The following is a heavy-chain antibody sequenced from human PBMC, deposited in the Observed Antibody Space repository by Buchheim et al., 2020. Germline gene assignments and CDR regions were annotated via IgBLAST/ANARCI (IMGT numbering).Heavy chain of an antibody. CDR1: GGSFSGYY. J-gene: IGHJ4*01. V-gene: IGHV4-34*01. CDR2: INHSGST. CDR3: ARVLRYFASLDY. Sequence: QVQLQQWGAGLLKPSETLSLTCAVYGGSFSGYYWSWIRQPPGKGLEWIGEINHSGSTNYNPSLKSRVTISVDTSNNQFSLKLSSVTAADTAVYYCARVLRYFASLDYWGQGTL. D-gene: IGHD3-9*01.